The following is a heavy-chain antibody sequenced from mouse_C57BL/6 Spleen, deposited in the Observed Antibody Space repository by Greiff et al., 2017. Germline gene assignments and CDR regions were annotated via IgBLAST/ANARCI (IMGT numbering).Heavy chain of an antibody. Sequence: EVMLVESGGGLVKPGGSLKLSCAASGFTFSSYAMSWVRQTPEKRLEWVATISDGGSYTYYPDNVKGRFTISRDYAKNNLYLHMSHLKSEDTAMYYCARDYYGSRYFDYWGQGTTLTVSS. V-gene: IGHV5-4*01. CDR3: ARDYYGSRYFDY. CDR1: GFTFSSYA. J-gene: IGHJ2*01. D-gene: IGHD1-1*01. CDR2: ISDGGSYT.